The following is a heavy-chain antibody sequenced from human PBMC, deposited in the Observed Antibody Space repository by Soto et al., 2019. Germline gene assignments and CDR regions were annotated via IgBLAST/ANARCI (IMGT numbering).Heavy chain of an antibody. CDR1: GFTFSSYW. J-gene: IGHJ6*02. CDR3: ARPHHRPMSYGAGTQFYYYYGMDA. D-gene: IGHD3-10*01. Sequence: HPGGSLRLSCAASGFTFSSYWMSWVRQAPGKGLEWVANIKHDGSEKYYVDSVKGRFTISRDNAKNTLYLQMNSLRAEDTAVYYCARPHHRPMSYGAGTQFYYYYGMDAWGQGTTVTLSS. V-gene: IGHV3-7*04. CDR2: IKHDGSEK.